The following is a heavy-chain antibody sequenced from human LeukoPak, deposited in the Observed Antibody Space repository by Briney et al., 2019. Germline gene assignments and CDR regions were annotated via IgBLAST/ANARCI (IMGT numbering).Heavy chain of an antibody. V-gene: IGHV3-64*01. CDR3: ARGAQQQLAPYYFDY. CDR1: GFTFSSYA. Sequence: GGSLRLSCAASGFTFSSYAMHWVRQAPGKGLEYVSAISSNGGSTYYANSVKGRFTISRDNSKNTLYLQMGSLRAEDMAVYYCARGAQQQLAPYYFDYWGQGTLVTVSS. D-gene: IGHD6-13*01. CDR2: ISSNGGST. J-gene: IGHJ4*02.